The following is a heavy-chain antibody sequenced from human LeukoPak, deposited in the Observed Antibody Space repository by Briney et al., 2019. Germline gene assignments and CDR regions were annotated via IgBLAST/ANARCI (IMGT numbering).Heavy chain of an antibody. J-gene: IGHJ4*02. V-gene: IGHV7-4-1*02. Sequence: ASVKVSCKASGYTFPSYAMNWVRQAPGQGLEWMGWINTNTGNPTYAQGFTGRFVFSLDTPVNTAYLQISSLKAEDTAVYYCARGRNNFDYAYWGQGTLVTVSS. CDR2: INTNTGNP. D-gene: IGHD3-16*01. CDR1: GYTFPSYA. CDR3: ARGRNNFDYAY.